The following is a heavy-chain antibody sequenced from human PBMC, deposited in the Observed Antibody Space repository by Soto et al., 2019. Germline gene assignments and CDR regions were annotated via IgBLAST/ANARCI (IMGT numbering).Heavy chain of an antibody. CDR2: IYFDGITT. J-gene: IGHJ4*02. Sequence: GGSLRLSCTASGFTFNTHWMHWVRQAPGKGLVWVSRIYFDGITTNYADSVKGRLTVSRDNAKNTVYLHVNTLRDEDTAVYYCARGGRDSSSSFFYWGQGTLVTVSS. CDR3: ARGGRDSSSSFFY. D-gene: IGHD6-6*01. CDR1: GFTFNTHW. V-gene: IGHV3-74*01.